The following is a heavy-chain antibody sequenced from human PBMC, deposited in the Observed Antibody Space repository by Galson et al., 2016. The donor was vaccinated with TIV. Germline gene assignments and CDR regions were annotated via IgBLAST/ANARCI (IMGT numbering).Heavy chain of an antibody. D-gene: IGHD2-21*02. J-gene: IGHJ5*02. Sequence: PALVKPTQTLTLTCTFSGFSLNTHGMAVGWIRQAPGKALEWLALIYWDDDKRYSAPLKSRLSISKDTTRNQVVLTMTNMSPVDTATYYCALRRSSDIYLLAIWFDPWGQGTLVTVSS. CDR2: IYWDDDK. CDR1: GFSLNTHGMA. CDR3: ALRRSSDIYLLAIWFDP. V-gene: IGHV2-5*02.